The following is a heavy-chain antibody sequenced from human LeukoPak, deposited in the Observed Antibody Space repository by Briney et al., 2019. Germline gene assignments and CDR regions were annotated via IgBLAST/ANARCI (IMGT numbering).Heavy chain of an antibody. D-gene: IGHD2/OR15-2a*01. Sequence: GGSLRLSCAASGFTVSSNYMSWVRQAPGKGLKWVSVIYSGGSTYYADSVKGRFTISRDNSKNTLYLQMNSLRAEDTAVYYCARGYVLRENYYFDYWGQGTLVTVSS. V-gene: IGHV3-53*01. CDR2: IYSGGST. CDR3: ARGYVLRENYYFDY. CDR1: GFTVSSNY. J-gene: IGHJ4*02.